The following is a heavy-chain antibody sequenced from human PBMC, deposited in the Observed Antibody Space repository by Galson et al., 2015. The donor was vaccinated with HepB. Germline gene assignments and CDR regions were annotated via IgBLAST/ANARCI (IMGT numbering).Heavy chain of an antibody. D-gene: IGHD5-24*01. CDR1: GDSVSSNSAA. V-gene: IGHV6-1*01. CDR2: TYYRSKWHN. Sequence: CAISGDSVSSNSAAWNWIRQSPSRGLEWLGRTYYRSKWHNDYAVSVKSRITINPDTSKNQFSLQLNSVTPEDTAVYYCARERGSRDGYNTNLLFDYWGQGTLVTVSS. J-gene: IGHJ4*02. CDR3: ARERGSRDGYNTNLLFDY.